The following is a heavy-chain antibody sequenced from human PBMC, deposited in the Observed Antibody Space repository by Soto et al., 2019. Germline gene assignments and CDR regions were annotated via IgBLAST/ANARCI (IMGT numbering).Heavy chain of an antibody. V-gene: IGHV3-21*01. Sequence: PGGSLRLSCAASGFTFSSYSMSWVRQAPGKGLEWVSSIGSSSSYINYADSVKGRFTISRDNAKNSLYLQMNSLRAEDTAVYYCARSKIAVAGTGEFDXWGQGTLVTVSS. CDR3: ARSKIAVAGTGEFDX. CDR1: GFTFSSYS. J-gene: IGHJ4*02. D-gene: IGHD6-19*01. CDR2: IGSSSSYI.